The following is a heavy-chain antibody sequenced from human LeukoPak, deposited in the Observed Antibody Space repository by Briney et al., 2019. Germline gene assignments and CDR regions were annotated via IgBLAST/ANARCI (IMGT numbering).Heavy chain of an antibody. J-gene: IGHJ2*01. Sequence: SETLSLTCTVSGGSISSYYWSWIRQPAGKGLEWIGRLGTSGSPNYNPSLKSRVTMSVDTSKNQLSLKLSSVTGADTAVYYCARTRDTALNYFDVWGRGTLVTVSS. CDR1: GGSISSYY. CDR2: LGTSGSP. D-gene: IGHD5-18*01. CDR3: ARTRDTALNYFDV. V-gene: IGHV4-4*07.